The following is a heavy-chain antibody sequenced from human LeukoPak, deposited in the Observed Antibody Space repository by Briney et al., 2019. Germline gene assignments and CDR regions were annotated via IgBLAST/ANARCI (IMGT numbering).Heavy chain of an antibody. CDR3: ARGRPWIQLWLAVYYFDY. V-gene: IGHV4-34*01. D-gene: IGHD5-18*01. CDR1: GGSFSGYY. Sequence: PSETLSLTCAVYGGSFSGYYWSWIRQPPGKGLEWIGEISHSGSTNYNPSLKSRVTISVDTSKNQFSLKLSSVTAADTAVYYCARGRPWIQLWLAVYYFDYWGQGTLVTVSS. J-gene: IGHJ4*02. CDR2: ISHSGST.